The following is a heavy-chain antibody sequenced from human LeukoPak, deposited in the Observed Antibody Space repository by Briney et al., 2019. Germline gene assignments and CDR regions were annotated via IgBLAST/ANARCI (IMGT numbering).Heavy chain of an antibody. Sequence: GGSLRLSCVASGFNFFMYSVNWIRQAPGKGLEWVSSISSSSNHIQYADSVKGRFTISRDNAGKSLYLQMNNLRPEDSAVYYCARDRGVYASRGAPDLYFGYWSHGTVVTVSS. CDR1: GFNFFMYS. D-gene: IGHD2-2*01. V-gene: IGHV3-21*01. CDR3: ARDRGVYASRGAPDLYFGY. CDR2: ISSSSNHI. J-gene: IGHJ4*01.